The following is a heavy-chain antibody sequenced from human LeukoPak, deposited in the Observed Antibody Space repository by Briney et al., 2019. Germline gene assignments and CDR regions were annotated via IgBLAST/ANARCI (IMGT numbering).Heavy chain of an antibody. V-gene: IGHV4-61*02. CDR1: GGSISSSSYY. CDR2: IYTSGST. J-gene: IGHJ5*02. Sequence: SETLSLTCTVSGGSISSSSYYWSWIRQPAGKGLEWIGRIYTSGSTNYNPSLKSRVTISVDTSKNQFSLKLSSVTAADTAVYYCARGDYGDYLPWFDPWGQGTLVTVSS. CDR3: ARGDYGDYLPWFDP. D-gene: IGHD4-17*01.